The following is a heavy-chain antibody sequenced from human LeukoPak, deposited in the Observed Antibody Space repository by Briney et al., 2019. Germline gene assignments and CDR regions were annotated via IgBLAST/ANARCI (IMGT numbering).Heavy chain of an antibody. V-gene: IGHV4-39*01. CDR3: ARLKNLYCSSTSCYKWSTEPYYFDY. CDR1: GGSISSSSYY. D-gene: IGHD2-2*02. CDR2: IYYSGST. J-gene: IGHJ4*02. Sequence: SETLSLTCTVSGGSISSSSYYWGWIRQPPGKGLEWIGSIYYSGSTYYNPSLKSRVTISVDTSKNQFSLKLSSVTAADTAVYYCARLKNLYCSSTSCYKWSTEPYYFDYWGQGTLVTVSS.